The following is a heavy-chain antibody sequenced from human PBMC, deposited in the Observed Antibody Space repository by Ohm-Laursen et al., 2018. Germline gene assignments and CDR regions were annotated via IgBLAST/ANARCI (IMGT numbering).Heavy chain of an antibody. CDR2: IGTAGDT. Sequence: SLRLSCAASGFTFSSYDMHWVRQATGKGLEWVSAIGTAGDTYYPGSVKGRFTISRENAKNSLYLQMNSLRAGGTAVYYCARTGASSGGMDVWGQGTTVTVSS. J-gene: IGHJ6*02. D-gene: IGHD3-22*01. CDR1: GFTFSSYD. CDR3: ARTGASSGGMDV. V-gene: IGHV3-13*01.